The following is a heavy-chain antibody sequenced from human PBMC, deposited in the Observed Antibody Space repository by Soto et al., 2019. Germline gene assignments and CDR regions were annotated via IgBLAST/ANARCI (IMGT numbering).Heavy chain of an antibody. CDR1: GGSMSTSDYY. V-gene: IGHV4-39*01. CDR3: GRPSYDSSGYYGAFDI. CDR2: IDYRGTA. J-gene: IGHJ3*02. D-gene: IGHD3-22*01. Sequence: SETLSLTFTVSGGSMSTSDYYWGWIRQTPGKGLEYIGNIDYRGTASYNPSLASRVTISTDTSKNQYSLTLSSVTAADTAVYYCGRPSYDSSGYYGAFDIWGQGTMVS.